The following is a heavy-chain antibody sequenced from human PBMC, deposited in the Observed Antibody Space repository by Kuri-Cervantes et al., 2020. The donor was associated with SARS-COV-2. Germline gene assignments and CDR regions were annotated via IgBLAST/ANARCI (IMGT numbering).Heavy chain of an antibody. J-gene: IGHJ4*02. CDR3: AMYFYGSGNYHDTLDK. Sequence: SCKSSGLTFVNYAMHWVRQAPGQRLEWMGWINAGNGDTKISQKFQGRVTITRDIFADTAYMDLSSLRSEDTAVYYCAMYFYGSGNYHDTLDKWGQGTLVTVSS. V-gene: IGHV1-3*01. D-gene: IGHD3-10*01. CDR1: GLTFVNYA. CDR2: INAGNGDT.